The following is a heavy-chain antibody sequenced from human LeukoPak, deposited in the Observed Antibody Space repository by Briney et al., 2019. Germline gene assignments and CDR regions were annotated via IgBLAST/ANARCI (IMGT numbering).Heavy chain of an antibody. CDR2: IFYSGST. CDR3: SRLYSGTRPPDY. J-gene: IGHJ4*02. CDR1: GGSIISSTYY. V-gene: IGHV4-39*01. Sequence: PSETLSLTCTLSGGSIISSTYYWGWIRQPPGKGLEWIGSIFYSGSTYYNPSLKSRVTISVDTSKNQISLKVTSVTAADTAIYYCSRLYSGTRPPDYWGQGTLVTVSS. D-gene: IGHD2-15*01.